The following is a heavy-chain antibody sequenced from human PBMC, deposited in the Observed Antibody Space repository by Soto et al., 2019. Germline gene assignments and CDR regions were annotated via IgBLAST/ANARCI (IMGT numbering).Heavy chain of an antibody. D-gene: IGHD1-1*01. CDR3: AKFEGHPLEYWYLDF. Sequence: EVQLLESGGGLVQPGGSLRLSCAASGFTFSAYAMGWVRQAPGKGLEWVSTIHGGGGATHYADSVKGRFTISRDDSKNTLYAQMIRLRAEDTAVYYCAKFEGHPLEYWYLDFWGRGTLVTVSS. CDR2: IHGGGGAT. CDR1: GFTFSAYA. J-gene: IGHJ2*01. V-gene: IGHV3-23*01.